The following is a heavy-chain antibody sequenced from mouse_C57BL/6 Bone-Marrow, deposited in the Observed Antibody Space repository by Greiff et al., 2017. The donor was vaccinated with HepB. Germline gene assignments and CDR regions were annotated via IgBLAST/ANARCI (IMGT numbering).Heavy chain of an antibody. J-gene: IGHJ2*01. D-gene: IGHD1-1*01. V-gene: IGHV1-55*01. CDR2: IYPGSGST. CDR1: GYTFTSYW. Sequence: VQLQQPGAELVKPGASVKMSCKASGYTFTSYWITWVKQRPGQGLEWIGDIYPGSGSTNYNEKFKSKATLTVDTSSSTAYMQLSSLTSEDSAVYYCARRLWYYGSSLYWGQGTTLTVSS. CDR3: ARRLWYYGSSLY.